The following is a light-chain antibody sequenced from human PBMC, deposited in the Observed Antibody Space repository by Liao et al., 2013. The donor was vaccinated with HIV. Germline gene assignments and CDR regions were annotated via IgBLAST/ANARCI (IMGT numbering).Light chain of an antibody. J-gene: IGLJ2*01. CDR1: KLGDKY. CDR3: QACDSNTAV. V-gene: IGLV3-1*01. CDR2: QDS. Sequence: SYELTQPPSVSVSPGQTASITCSGDKLGDKYACWYQQKPGQSPVLVIYQDSKRPSGIPERFSGSNSGNTATLTISGTQAMDEADYYCQACDSNTAVFGGGTKLTVL.